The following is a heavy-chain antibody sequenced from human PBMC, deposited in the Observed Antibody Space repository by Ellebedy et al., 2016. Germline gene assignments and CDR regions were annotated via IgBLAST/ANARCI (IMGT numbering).Heavy chain of an antibody. CDR2: ISGSGGST. D-gene: IGHD4-11*01. V-gene: IGHV3-23*01. Sequence: GGSLRLXXAASGFTFSSYAMSWVRQAPGKGLEWVSAISGSGGSTYYADSVKGRFTISRDNSKNTLYLQMNSLRAEDTAVYYCARAEGYSRSLYNWFNPWGQGTLVTVSS. CDR3: ARAEGYSRSLYNWFNP. J-gene: IGHJ5*02. CDR1: GFTFSSYA.